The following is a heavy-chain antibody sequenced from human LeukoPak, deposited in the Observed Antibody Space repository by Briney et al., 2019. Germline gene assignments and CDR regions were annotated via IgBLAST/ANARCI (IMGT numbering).Heavy chain of an antibody. CDR3: AREGNDYDSSGYYYGLDY. Sequence: ASVKVSCKASGYTFTSYGISWVRQAPGQGLEWMGWISAYNGNTNYAQKLQGRVTMTTDTSTSTAYMELRSLRSDDTAVYYCAREGNDYDSSGYYYGLDYWGQGTLVTVSS. CDR1: GYTFTSYG. V-gene: IGHV1-18*01. D-gene: IGHD3-22*01. J-gene: IGHJ4*02. CDR2: ISAYNGNT.